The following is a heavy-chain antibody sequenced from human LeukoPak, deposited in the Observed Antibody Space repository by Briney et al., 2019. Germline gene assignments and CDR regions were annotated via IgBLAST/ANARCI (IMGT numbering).Heavy chain of an antibody. J-gene: IGHJ5*02. CDR1: GFTFNNYG. D-gene: IGHD3-10*01. CDR3: AKGPAMVRGTFDP. Sequence: AGGSLRLSCAASGFTFNNYGMSWVRQAPGKGLEWVSSISASGGDTYYADSVKGRFTISRDNSKNTLYLQMNSLRTEETAVYYCAKGPAMVRGTFDPWGQGTLVTVSS. V-gene: IGHV3-23*01. CDR2: ISASGGDT.